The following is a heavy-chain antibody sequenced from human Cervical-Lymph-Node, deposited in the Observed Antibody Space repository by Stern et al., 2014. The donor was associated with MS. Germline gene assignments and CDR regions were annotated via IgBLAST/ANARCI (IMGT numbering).Heavy chain of an antibody. CDR2: IWYDGSNK. V-gene: IGHV3-33*01. CDR1: GFTFSSYG. CDR3: ARDRHDLGYCSGGSCYLPDY. Sequence: VQLVESGGGVVQPGRSLRLSCAASGFTFSSYGMHWVRQAPGKGLEWVAVIWYDGSNKHYADSVKGRFTISRDNSKNTLYLQMNSLRAEDTAVYYCARDRHDLGYCSGGSCYLPDYWGQGTLVTVSS. D-gene: IGHD2-15*01. J-gene: IGHJ4*02.